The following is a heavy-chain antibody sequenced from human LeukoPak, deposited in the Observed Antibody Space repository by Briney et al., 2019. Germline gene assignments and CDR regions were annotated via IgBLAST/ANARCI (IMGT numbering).Heavy chain of an antibody. D-gene: IGHD1-26*01. CDR1: GGSISSYY. J-gene: IGHJ4*02. V-gene: IGHV4-4*07. CDR3: ARDRTVGATNGDYFDY. Sequence: SETLSLTCTVSGGSISSYYWSWIRQPAGKGLEWIGRIYTSGSTNYNPSLKSRVTISVDKSKNQFSLKLSSVTAADTPVYYCARDRTVGATNGDYFDYWGQGTLVTVSS. CDR2: IYTSGST.